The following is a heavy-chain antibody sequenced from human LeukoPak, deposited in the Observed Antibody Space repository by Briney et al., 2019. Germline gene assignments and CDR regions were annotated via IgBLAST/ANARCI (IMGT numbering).Heavy chain of an antibody. V-gene: IGHV3-48*04. D-gene: IGHD5-24*01. Sequence: GRCLRLACAAAGFTFSTYSMNWVSQAPRKGREWVSYISGSSSTIYHTDSVRGRMTISRGNANNSLYLHLNTLRAEDTAVYYCASSRDNFDYWGEGTLVTVSS. CDR2: ISGSSSTI. J-gene: IGHJ4*02. CDR3: ASSRDNFDY. CDR1: GFTFSTYS.